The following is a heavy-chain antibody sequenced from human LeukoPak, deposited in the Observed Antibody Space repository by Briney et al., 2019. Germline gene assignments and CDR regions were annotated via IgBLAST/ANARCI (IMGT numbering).Heavy chain of an antibody. V-gene: IGHV3-23*01. CDR1: GFTFSNYA. CDR2: ISGSGGST. CDR3: AKIVGAAVGDY. Sequence: GGSLRLSCAASGFTFSNYAMSWVRQAPGKGLEWASAISGSGGSTYYADSVRGRFAISRDNSKNTLHLQMSSLRAEDTAIYYCAKIVGAAVGDYWGQGTLVTVSS. J-gene: IGHJ4*02. D-gene: IGHD1-26*01.